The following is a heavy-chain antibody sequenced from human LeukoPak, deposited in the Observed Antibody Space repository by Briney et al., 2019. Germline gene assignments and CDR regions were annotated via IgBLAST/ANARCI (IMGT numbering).Heavy chain of an antibody. J-gene: IGHJ6*03. Sequence: GGSLRLSCAASGFTFSSYSMNWVRQAPGKGLEWVSSISSSSSYIYYADSVKGRFTISRDNVKNSLYLQMNSLRAEDTAVYYCARSSKYQLLLGYYMDVWGKGTTVTISS. CDR3: ARSSKYQLLLGYYMDV. V-gene: IGHV3-21*01. CDR2: ISSSSSYI. CDR1: GFTFSSYS. D-gene: IGHD2-2*01.